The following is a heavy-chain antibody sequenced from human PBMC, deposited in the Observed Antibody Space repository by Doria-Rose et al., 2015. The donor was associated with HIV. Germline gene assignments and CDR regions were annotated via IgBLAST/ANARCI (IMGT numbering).Heavy chain of an antibody. CDR1: GVSLSSPGMG. D-gene: IGHD6-13*01. CDR2: IFSDDES. CDR3: ARIKSSRWYHKYYFDF. V-gene: IGHV2-26*01. J-gene: IGHJ4*02. Sequence: QESGPVLVKPTETLTLTCTVSGVSLSSPGMGVSWIRQPPGKALEWLANIFSDDESSYKTSLKSRLTISRGTSKIQVVLTMTDTDPVDTATYYCARIKSSRWYHKYYFDFWGQGTLVIVSA.